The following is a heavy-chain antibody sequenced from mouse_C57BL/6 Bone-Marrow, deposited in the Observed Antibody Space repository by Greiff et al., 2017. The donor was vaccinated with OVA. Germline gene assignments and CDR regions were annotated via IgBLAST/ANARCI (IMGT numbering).Heavy chain of an antibody. D-gene: IGHD4-1*01. CDR1: GYTFTSYW. V-gene: IGHV1-59*01. CDR2: IDPSDSYT. J-gene: IGHJ1*03. Sequence: QVQLQQPGAELVRPGTSVKLSCKASGYTFTSYWMHWVKQRPGQGLEWIGVIDPSDSYTNYNQKFKGKATLTVDTSSSTAYMQLSSLTSEDSAVYYCAGLGRYFDVWCTGTTVTVSS. CDR3: AGLGRYFDV.